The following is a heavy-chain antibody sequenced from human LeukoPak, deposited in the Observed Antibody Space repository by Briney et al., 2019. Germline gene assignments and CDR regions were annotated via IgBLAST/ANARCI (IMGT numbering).Heavy chain of an antibody. Sequence: SQTLSLTCAISGDSVSSKSAAWNWIRQSPSRGLEWLGRTYYRSKWYNDYAVSEKSRITVNPDTTKNQFSLQLSSVTPEDTAVYYCARAYYDISTGYLDYWGQGTLVTVSS. CDR1: GDSVSSKSAA. CDR2: TYYRSKWYN. CDR3: ARAYYDISTGYLDY. J-gene: IGHJ4*02. D-gene: IGHD3-9*01. V-gene: IGHV6-1*01.